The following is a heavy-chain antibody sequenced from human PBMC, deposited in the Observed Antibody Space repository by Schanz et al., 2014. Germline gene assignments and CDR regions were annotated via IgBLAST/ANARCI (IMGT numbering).Heavy chain of an antibody. D-gene: IGHD5-18*01. CDR1: GYTFTSYG. V-gene: IGHV1-18*01. Sequence: QVQLVQSGAEVKKPGASVKVSCKASGYTFTSYGINWVRQAPGQGLEWMGWITAYNGDTNYALKLQGRVTMTTDTSTGTAYMELRSLRSDDTALYYCTRGGYSYALSAFDIWGQGTTVTVSS. CDR3: TRGGYSYALSAFDI. J-gene: IGHJ3*02. CDR2: ITAYNGDT.